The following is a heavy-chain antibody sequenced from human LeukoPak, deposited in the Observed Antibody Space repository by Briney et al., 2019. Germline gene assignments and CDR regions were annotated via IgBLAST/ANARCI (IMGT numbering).Heavy chain of an antibody. CDR2: ISYDGSNK. V-gene: IGHV3-30*18. Sequence: GRSLRLPCAASGFTFTNYDMHWVRQAPGKGLEWVALISYDGSNKYYADSVKGRFTISRDNSKNTLYLQMNNLRAEDTAVYYCAKDLDNYYGSGSYSPFDYWGQGTLVTVSS. CDR3: AKDLDNYYGSGSYSPFDY. D-gene: IGHD3-10*01. J-gene: IGHJ4*02. CDR1: GFTFTNYD.